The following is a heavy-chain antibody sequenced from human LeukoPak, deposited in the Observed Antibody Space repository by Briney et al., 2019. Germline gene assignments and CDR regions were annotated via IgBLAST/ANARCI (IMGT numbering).Heavy chain of an antibody. CDR1: GFTFSSYW. V-gene: IGHV3-7*01. D-gene: IGHD5-12*01. CDR2: IKQDGSEK. J-gene: IGHJ5*02. CDR3: ARARLRFYGWFDP. Sequence: GGSLRLSCAASGFTFSSYWMSWVRQAPGKGREWVANIKQDGSEKYYVDSVKGRFTISRDNAKNSLYLQMNSLRVEDTAVYYCARARLRFYGWFDPWGQGTLVTVSS.